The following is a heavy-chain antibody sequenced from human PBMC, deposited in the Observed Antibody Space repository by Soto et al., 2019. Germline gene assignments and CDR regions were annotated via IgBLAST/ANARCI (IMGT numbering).Heavy chain of an antibody. CDR1: GFTFSTHA. D-gene: IGHD2-2*01. CDR2: FSGSGGNI. V-gene: IGHV3-23*01. CDR3: AKDPPWTVGPLAMDV. J-gene: IGHJ6*02. Sequence: RRLSCVASGFTFSTHAMSWVRQAPGKGLEWVSTFSGSGGNIYYAESVKGRLTISRDDSKNTLYLQMNSLRVEDTAVYYCAKDPPWTVGPLAMDVWGQGTTVTVSS.